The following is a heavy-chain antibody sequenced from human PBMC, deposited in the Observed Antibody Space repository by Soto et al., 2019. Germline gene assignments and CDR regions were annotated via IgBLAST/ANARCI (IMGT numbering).Heavy chain of an antibody. D-gene: IGHD3-22*01. V-gene: IGHV4-61*01. CDR3: ARDIGNYYDSSGYQRHDAFDI. CDR2: IYYSGST. J-gene: IGHJ3*02. Sequence: PSETLSLTCTVSGGSVSSGSYYWSWIRQPPGKELEWIGYIYYSGSTNYNPSLKSRVTISVDTSKNQFSLKLSSVTAADTAVYYCARDIGNYYDSSGYQRHDAFDIWGQGTMVT. CDR1: GGSVSSGSYY.